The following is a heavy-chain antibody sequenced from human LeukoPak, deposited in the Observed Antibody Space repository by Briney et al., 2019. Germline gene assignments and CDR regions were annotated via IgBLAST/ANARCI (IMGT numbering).Heavy chain of an antibody. CDR2: ISYDGSNK. Sequence: GRSLRLSCAAPGFTFSSYAMHWVRQAPGKGLEWVAVISYDGSNKYYADSVKGRFTISRDNSKNTLYLQMNSLRAGDTAVYYCGKGGGAADYWGQGTLVTVSS. D-gene: IGHD3-16*01. J-gene: IGHJ4*02. CDR1: GFTFSSYA. V-gene: IGHV3-30-3*02. CDR3: GKGGGAADY.